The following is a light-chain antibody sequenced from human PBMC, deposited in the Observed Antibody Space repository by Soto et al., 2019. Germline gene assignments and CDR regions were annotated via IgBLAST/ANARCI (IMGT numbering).Light chain of an antibody. CDR1: SSDVGSYNR. V-gene: IGLV2-18*02. J-gene: IGLJ1*01. Sequence: SVLTQPPSVSESPGQSVTISCTGTSSDVGSYNRVSWYQQPPGTAPKLMIYEVSNRPSGVPDRFSGSKSGNTASLTISGLQAEDEADYYCSSYTSSSIYVFGTGTKATVL. CDR3: SSYTSSSIYV. CDR2: EVS.